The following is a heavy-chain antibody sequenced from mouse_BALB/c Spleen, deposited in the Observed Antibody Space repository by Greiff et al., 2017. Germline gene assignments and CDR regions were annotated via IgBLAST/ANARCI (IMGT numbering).Heavy chain of an antibody. CDR2: INPSSGYT. J-gene: IGHJ2*01. CDR3: AGKKEYGYFDN. D-gene: IGHD1-1*01. V-gene: IGHV1-4*01. CDR1: GYTFTSYT. Sequence: QVQLQQSGAELARPGASVKMSCKASGYTFTSYTMHWVKQRPGQGLEWIGYINPSSGYTNYNQKFKDKATLTADKSSSTAYMQLSSLTSEDSAVYYCAGKKEYGYFDNWGEDTTLTVSS.